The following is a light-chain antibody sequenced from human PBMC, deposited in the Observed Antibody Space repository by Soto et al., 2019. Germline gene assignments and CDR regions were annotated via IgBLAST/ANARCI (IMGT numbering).Light chain of an antibody. CDR2: TTS. CDR3: QQLKYYPHT. V-gene: IGKV1-9*01. J-gene: IGKJ2*01. CDR1: QGPGNF. Sequence: IQLTQSPSSLSASVGDRVTITCRASQGPGNFLAWYQQKPGKAPKLLIYTTSTLQSGVPSRFSGSGSGTDFPLTITNLQPEDFATYYCQQLKYYPHTFGQGTNLEIK.